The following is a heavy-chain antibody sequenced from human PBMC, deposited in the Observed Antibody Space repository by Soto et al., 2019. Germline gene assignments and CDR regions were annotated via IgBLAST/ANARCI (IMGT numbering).Heavy chain of an antibody. CDR3: ARSIAVALDAFDI. V-gene: IGHV1-69*02. CDR1: GGTFSSYT. Sequence: SVKVSCKASGGTFSSYTISWVRQAPGQGLEWMGRIIPILGIANYAQKFQGRVTMTADTSTSTAYMELSSLRSEDTAVYYCARSIAVALDAFDIWGQGTMVTVSS. D-gene: IGHD6-19*01. CDR2: IIPILGIA. J-gene: IGHJ3*02.